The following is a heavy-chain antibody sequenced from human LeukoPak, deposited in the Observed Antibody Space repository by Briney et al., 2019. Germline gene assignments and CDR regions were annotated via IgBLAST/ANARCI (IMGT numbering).Heavy chain of an antibody. D-gene: IGHD3-3*01. J-gene: IGHJ6*03. CDR1: GFTFDEYA. Sequence: GGSLRLSCAASGFTFDEYAMHWVRQAPGKGLEWVSLISGDGGSTYYADSVKGRFTISRDNSKNSLYLQMNSLRTEDTALYYCAKDKIPEYYDFWSAIPGYYMDVWGKGTTVTVSS. CDR2: ISGDGGST. V-gene: IGHV3-43*02. CDR3: AKDKIPEYYDFWSAIPGYYMDV.